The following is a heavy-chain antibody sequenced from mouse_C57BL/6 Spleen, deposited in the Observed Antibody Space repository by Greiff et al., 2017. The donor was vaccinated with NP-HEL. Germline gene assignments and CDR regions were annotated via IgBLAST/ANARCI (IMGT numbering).Heavy chain of an antibody. D-gene: IGHD1-1*01. CDR1: GYTFTSYW. V-gene: IGHV1-55*01. CDR2: IYPGSGST. J-gene: IGHJ4*01. Sequence: QVQLQQPGAELVKPGASVKMSCKASGYTFTSYWITWVKQRPGQGLEWIGDIYPGSGSTNYNEKFKSKATLTVDTSSSTAYMQLSSLTSEDSAVYYCARWDYGSPSYAMDYWGQGTSVTVAS. CDR3: ARWDYGSPSYAMDY.